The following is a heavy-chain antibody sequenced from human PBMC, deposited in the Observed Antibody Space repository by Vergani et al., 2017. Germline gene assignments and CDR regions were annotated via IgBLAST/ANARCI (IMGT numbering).Heavy chain of an antibody. D-gene: IGHD2-15*01. J-gene: IGHJ4*02. CDR2: INPSGGST. CDR1: GYTFTSYY. Sequence: QVQLVQSGAEVKKPGASVKVSCKASGYTFTSYYMHWVRQAPGQGLEWMGIINPSGGSTSYAQKFQGRVTMTRDTSTSTVYMELSSLRSEDTAVYYCARDFVGDTVVVVKKEGDYWGQGTLVTVSS. CDR3: ARDFVGDTVVVVKKEGDY. V-gene: IGHV1-46*01.